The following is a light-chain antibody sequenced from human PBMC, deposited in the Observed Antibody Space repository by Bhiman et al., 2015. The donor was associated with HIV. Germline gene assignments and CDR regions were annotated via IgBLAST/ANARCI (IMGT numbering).Light chain of an antibody. Sequence: SYELTQPPSVSVSPGQTATITCSGDKLGNKYAYWYQQKPGQSPVVVIYQDNKRPSGIPERLSGSNSGNTATLTISGTQAMDEADYYCQAWDSSTAVFGTGTKVTVL. CDR2: QDN. J-gene: IGLJ1*01. CDR3: QAWDSSTAV. CDR1: KLGNKY. V-gene: IGLV3-1*01.